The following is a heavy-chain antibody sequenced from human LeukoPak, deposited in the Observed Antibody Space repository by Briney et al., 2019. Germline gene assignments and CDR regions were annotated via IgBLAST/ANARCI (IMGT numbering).Heavy chain of an antibody. CDR3: ARHPEPGYCSSTSCHESYFDY. V-gene: IGHV3-23*01. CDR1: GFTFSSYA. J-gene: IGHJ4*02. D-gene: IGHD2-2*01. Sequence: GGSLRLSCAASGFTFSSYAMSWVRQAPGKGLEWVSAISGSGGRPYYADSVKGRFTISRDNSKNTLYLQMNSLRAEDTAAYYCARHPEPGYCSSTSCHESYFDYWGQGTLVTVSS. CDR2: ISGSGGRP.